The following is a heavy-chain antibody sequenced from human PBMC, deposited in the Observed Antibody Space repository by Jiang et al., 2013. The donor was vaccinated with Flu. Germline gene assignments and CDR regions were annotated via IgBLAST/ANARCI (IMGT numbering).Heavy chain of an antibody. D-gene: IGHD3-10*02. Sequence: VQLLESGGGVAHAWEGPSRLSCAASGFTFSNYALSLGPARLQARGVEWVALVSYDGITKYYADAVKGRFTISKDNSKNTLYPQMDSLGAEDTAVYYCTRDKDPNLIHYFQNWGQEPWXPS. CDR1: GFTFSNYA. V-gene: IGHV3-30-3*01. J-gene: IGHJ4*01. CDR2: VSYDGITK. CDR3: TRDKDPNLIHYFQN.